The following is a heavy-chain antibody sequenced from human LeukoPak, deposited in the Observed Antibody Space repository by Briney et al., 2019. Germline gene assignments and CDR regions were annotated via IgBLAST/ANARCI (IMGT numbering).Heavy chain of an antibody. CDR3: ARRIIGGDAFDI. CDR2: INHSGST. J-gene: IGHJ3*02. CDR1: GESFSGYY. V-gene: IGHV4-34*01. D-gene: IGHD3-3*01. Sequence: SETLSLTCAVYGESFSGYYWSWIRQPPGKGLEWIGEINHSGSTNYNPSLKSRVTISVDTSKNQFSLKLSSVTAADTAVYYCARRIIGGDAFDIWGQGTMVTVSS.